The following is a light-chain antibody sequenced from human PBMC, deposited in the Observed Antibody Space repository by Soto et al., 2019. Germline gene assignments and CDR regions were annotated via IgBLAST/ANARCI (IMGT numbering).Light chain of an antibody. CDR1: SFNIGNNY. J-gene: IGLJ3*02. Sequence: SVLTQPPSASGTPGQRVTISCSGSSFNIGNNYVYWYQHLPGTAPKLLISRNNQRPSGVPDRFSGSTSGTSASLAISGLRSEDEADYYCAVWDDSLSGRVFGGGTQLTVL. CDR3: AVWDDSLSGRV. CDR2: RNN. V-gene: IGLV1-47*01.